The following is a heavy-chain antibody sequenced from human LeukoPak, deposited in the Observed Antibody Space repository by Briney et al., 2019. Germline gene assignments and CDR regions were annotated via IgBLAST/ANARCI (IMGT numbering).Heavy chain of an antibody. V-gene: IGHV4-34*01. D-gene: IGHD3-3*01. Sequence: SETLSLTCAVYGGSFSGYYWSWIRQPPGKGLEWIGEINHSGSTNYNPSLKSRVTISVDTSKNQFSLKLSSVTAADTAVYYCARTNQGARYYDFWSGYYTGYFDYWGQGTLVTVSS. CDR1: GGSFSGYY. CDR3: ARTNQGARYYDFWSGYYTGYFDY. J-gene: IGHJ4*02. CDR2: INHSGST.